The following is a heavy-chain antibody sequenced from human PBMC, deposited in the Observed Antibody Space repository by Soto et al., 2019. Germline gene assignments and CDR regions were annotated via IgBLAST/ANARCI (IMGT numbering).Heavy chain of an antibody. CDR2: IYYSGST. CDR1: DVSISKGGYY. CDR3: ARDVPYCSSTSCYHYYYYMDV. Sequence: TMSLTCTVSDVSISKGGYYWSWIRQHPGKGLEWIGYIYYSGSTYYNPSLKSRVTISVDTSKNQFSLKLSSVTAADTAVYYCARDVPYCSSTSCYHYYYYMDVWGKGTTVTVSS. D-gene: IGHD2-2*01. J-gene: IGHJ6*03. V-gene: IGHV4-31*03.